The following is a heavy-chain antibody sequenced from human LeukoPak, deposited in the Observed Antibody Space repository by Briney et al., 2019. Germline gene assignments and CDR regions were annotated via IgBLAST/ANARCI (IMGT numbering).Heavy chain of an antibody. CDR1: GGSFSGYY. CDR2: MNPSGST. Sequence: PSETLSLTCAGYGGSFSGYYWTWIRHTPEKGLEWIGEMNPSGSTNYNPSLKSRVTISVDTSKNQFSLTSSSVTAADTAVYYCARGRQDVTMLVVIMTAVSYYLDVWGKGTTVTVS. V-gene: IGHV4-34*01. J-gene: IGHJ6*03. CDR3: ARGRQDVTMLVVIMTAVSYYLDV. D-gene: IGHD3-22*01.